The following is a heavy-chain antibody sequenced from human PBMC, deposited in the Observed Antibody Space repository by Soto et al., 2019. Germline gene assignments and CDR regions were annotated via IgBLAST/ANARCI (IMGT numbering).Heavy chain of an antibody. CDR2: IRSKANSYAT. Sequence: EVQLVESGGGLVQPGGSLKLSCAASGFTFSGSAMHWVRQASGKGLEWVGRIRSKANSYATAYAASVKGRFTIPRDDSKNTAYLQMNSLKTEDTAVYYCTSRTGPTGYWGQGTLVTVSS. J-gene: IGHJ4*02. CDR1: GFTFSGSA. V-gene: IGHV3-73*02. CDR3: TSRTGPTGY. D-gene: IGHD3-10*01.